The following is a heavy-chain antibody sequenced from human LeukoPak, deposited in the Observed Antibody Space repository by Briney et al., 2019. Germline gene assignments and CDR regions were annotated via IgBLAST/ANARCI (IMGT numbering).Heavy chain of an antibody. CDR2: LSGNERDT. CDR1: GFTFSNYA. J-gene: IGHJ4*02. D-gene: IGHD5-24*01. V-gene: IGHV3-23*01. CDR3: ARDRIEMATITELDY. Sequence: GALRLSCAASGFTFSNYAMSWVRQAPGKGLEWVSSLSGNERDTRYADSVRGRFTISRDNSKNTLYLQMNSLRAEDTAVCYCARDRIEMATITELDYWGQGTLVTVSS.